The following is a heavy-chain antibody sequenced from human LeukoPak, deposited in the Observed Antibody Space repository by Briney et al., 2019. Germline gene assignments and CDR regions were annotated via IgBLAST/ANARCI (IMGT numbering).Heavy chain of an antibody. Sequence: GGSQRLSCVASGFTFSNYDMSWVRQAPGKGLEWVSAISGSGGSTYHADSVKGRITISRDNSKNTLYLQVNSLRVEDTAVYYCAKDGSSGTYFDYWGQGTLVTVSS. V-gene: IGHV3-23*01. J-gene: IGHJ4*02. CDR1: GFTFSNYD. CDR2: ISGSGGST. CDR3: AKDGSSGTYFDY. D-gene: IGHD3-10*01.